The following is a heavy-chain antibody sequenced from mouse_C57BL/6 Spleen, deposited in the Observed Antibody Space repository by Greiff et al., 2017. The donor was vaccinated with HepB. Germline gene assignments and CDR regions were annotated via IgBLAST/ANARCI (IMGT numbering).Heavy chain of an antibody. V-gene: IGHV14-4*01. CDR1: GFNIKDDY. Sequence: EVQLVESGAELVRPGASVKLSCTASGFNIKDDYMHWVKQRPEQGLEWIGWIDPENGDTEYASKFQGKATITADTSSNTAYLQLSSLTSEDTAVYYCTGFLRYFDVWGTGTTVTVSS. CDR3: TGFLRYFDV. CDR2: IDPENGDT. J-gene: IGHJ1*03.